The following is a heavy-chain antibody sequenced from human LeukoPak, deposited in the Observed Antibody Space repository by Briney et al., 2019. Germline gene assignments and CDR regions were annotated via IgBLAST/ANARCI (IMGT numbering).Heavy chain of an antibody. CDR1: GFTFTNFA. CDR2: IKQDGSEK. J-gene: IGHJ6*03. D-gene: IGHD3-3*01. Sequence: GGSLRLSCAASGFTFTNFAMHWVRQAPGKGLEWVANIKQDGSEKYYVDSVKGRFTISRDNAKNSLYLQMNSLRAEDTAVYYCARDRDLYYDFWSGYDSLYYYYYMDVWGKGTTVTVSS. V-gene: IGHV3-7*01. CDR3: ARDRDLYYDFWSGYDSLYYYYYMDV.